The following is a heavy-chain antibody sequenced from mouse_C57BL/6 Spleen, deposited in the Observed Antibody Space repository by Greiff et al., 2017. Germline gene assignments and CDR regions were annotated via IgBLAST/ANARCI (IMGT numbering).Heavy chain of an antibody. Sequence: QVQLKQSGAELVRPGASVTLSCKASGYTFTDYEMHWVKQTPVHGLEWIGAIDPETGGTAYNQKFKGKAILTADKASSTAYMELRSLTSADSAVYYCTRRTGLDYWGQGTTLTVSS. CDR2: IDPETGGT. CDR1: GYTFTDYE. J-gene: IGHJ2*01. CDR3: TRRTGLDY. D-gene: IGHD4-1*01. V-gene: IGHV1-15*01.